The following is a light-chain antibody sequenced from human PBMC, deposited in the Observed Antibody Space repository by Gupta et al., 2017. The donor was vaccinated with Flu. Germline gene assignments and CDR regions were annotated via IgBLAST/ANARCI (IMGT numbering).Light chain of an antibody. J-gene: IGLJ3*02. V-gene: IGLV2-11*01. CDR1: SSDVGGYDF. CDR2: DVG. CDR3: CSYAGSFTVV. Sequence: QSALTQPHSVSGSPGQSVTISCNGTSSDVGGYDFISWYKQHPGKAPKLMIYDVGKRPSGVPDRFSGSKSGNTASLTISGLQAEDEADYYCCSYAGSFTVVFGGGTKLTVL.